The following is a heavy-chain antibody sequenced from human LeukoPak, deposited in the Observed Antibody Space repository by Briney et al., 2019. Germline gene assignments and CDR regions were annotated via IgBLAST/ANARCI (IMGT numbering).Heavy chain of an antibody. CDR2: INQDGSLK. V-gene: IGHV3-7*01. J-gene: IGHJ3*02. D-gene: IGHD3-3*01. CDR1: GFTFSALW. Sequence: GGSLRLSCAASGFTFSALWMSWVRQTPETGLEFVANINQDGSLKSLMESMKGRITISRDNTKSSVYLQMNNLRAEDTAVYYCARDPGFSAFDIWGQGAMITVSS. CDR3: ARDPGFSAFDI.